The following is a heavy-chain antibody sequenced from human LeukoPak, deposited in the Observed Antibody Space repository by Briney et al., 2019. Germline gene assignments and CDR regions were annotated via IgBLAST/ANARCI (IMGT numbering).Heavy chain of an antibody. J-gene: IGHJ4*02. D-gene: IGHD6-13*01. CDR2: ISYDGSNK. CDR3: ARDFAIASAGEAGY. V-gene: IGHV3-30-3*01. CDR1: GFTFSSYA. Sequence: GALRLSCAASGFTFSSYAMHWVRQAPGKGLEWVAVISYDGSNKYYADSVKGRFTISRDNSKNTLYLQMNSLRAEDTAVYYCARDFAIASAGEAGYWGQGTLVTVSS.